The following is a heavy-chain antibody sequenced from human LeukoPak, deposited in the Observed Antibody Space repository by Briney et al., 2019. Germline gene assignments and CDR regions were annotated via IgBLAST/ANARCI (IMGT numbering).Heavy chain of an antibody. CDR2: ISAYNGNT. CDR1: GYTFTSYG. CDR3: ARDKRDTAMVTPNWFDP. V-gene: IGHV1-18*01. J-gene: IGHJ5*02. D-gene: IGHD5-18*01. Sequence: GASVKVSCKASGYTFTSYGICWVRQAPGQGLEWMGWISAYNGNTNYAQKLQGRVTMTTDTSTSTAYMELRSLRSDDTAVYYCARDKRDTAMVTPNWFDPWGQGTLVTVSS.